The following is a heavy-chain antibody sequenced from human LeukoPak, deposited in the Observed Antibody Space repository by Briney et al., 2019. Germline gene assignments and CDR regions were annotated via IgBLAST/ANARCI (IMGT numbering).Heavy chain of an antibody. CDR3: AGSYFYDGNRYFDY. V-gene: IGHV4-59*08. J-gene: IGHJ4*02. CDR1: GGSITSYY. D-gene: IGHD3-22*01. CDR2: IYYTGST. Sequence: SETLSLTCNVSGGSITSYYWKWIRQPPGKGLEWIGYIYYTGSTNSNPSLRSRVTMSLDTSKSQFSLKLSSVTATDTARYYCAGSYFYDGNRYFDYWGQGALVTVSS.